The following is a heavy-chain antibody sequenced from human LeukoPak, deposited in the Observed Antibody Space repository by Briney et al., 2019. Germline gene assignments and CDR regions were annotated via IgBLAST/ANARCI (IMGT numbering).Heavy chain of an antibody. D-gene: IGHD3-22*01. CDR2: ISAYNGNT. V-gene: IGHV1-18*01. CDR1: GYTFTSYG. J-gene: IGHJ4*02. Sequence: ASVKVSCKASGYTFTSYGISWVRQAPGKGLEGMGWISAYNGNTNYAQKLQGRVTITTDTSTSTAYMELRSLRSDDTAVYYCARIFYYDSSGYSSGFDYWGQGTLVTVSS. CDR3: ARIFYYDSSGYSSGFDY.